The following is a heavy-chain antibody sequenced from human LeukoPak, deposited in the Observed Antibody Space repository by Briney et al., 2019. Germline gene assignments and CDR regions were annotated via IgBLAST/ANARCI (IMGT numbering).Heavy chain of an antibody. V-gene: IGHV4-59*12. CDR1: GGSISSYY. CDR3: ARDVRSNWFDP. CDR2: IYYSGST. Sequence: PSETLSLTCTVSGGSISSYYWSWIRQPPGKGLEWIGYIYYSGSTNYNPSLKSRVTISVDTSKNQFSLKLSSVTAADTAVYYCARDVRSNWFDPWGQGTLVTVSS. J-gene: IGHJ5*02.